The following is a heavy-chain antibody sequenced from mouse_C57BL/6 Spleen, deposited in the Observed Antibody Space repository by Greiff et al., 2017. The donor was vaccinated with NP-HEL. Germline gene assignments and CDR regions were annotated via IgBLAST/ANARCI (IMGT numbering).Heavy chain of an antibody. CDR3: ARGYGSSYVVFAY. CDR1: GFTFSSYA. CDR2: ISDGGSYT. Sequence: EVKLMESGGGLVKPGGSLKLSCAASGFTFSSYAMSWVRQTPEKRLEWVATISDGGSYTYYPDNVKGRFTISRDNAKNNLYLQMSHLKSEDTAMYYCARGYGSSYVVFAYWGQGTLVTVSA. D-gene: IGHD1-1*01. J-gene: IGHJ3*01. V-gene: IGHV5-4*03.